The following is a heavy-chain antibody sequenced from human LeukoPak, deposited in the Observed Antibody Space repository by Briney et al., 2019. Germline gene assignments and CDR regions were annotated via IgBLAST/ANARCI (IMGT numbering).Heavy chain of an antibody. CDR3: ARDFLGESGAGGY. Sequence: GGSLRLSCAGSGFTLSSYAMNWVRQAPGKGLEWISSINPGGTYTFDADSVKGRFTISRDNAKNSLYLQMNSLRAEDTAVYYCARDFLGESGAGGYWGQGTLVTASS. V-gene: IGHV3-21*01. J-gene: IGHJ4*02. D-gene: IGHD3-10*01. CDR2: INPGGTYT. CDR1: GFTLSSYA.